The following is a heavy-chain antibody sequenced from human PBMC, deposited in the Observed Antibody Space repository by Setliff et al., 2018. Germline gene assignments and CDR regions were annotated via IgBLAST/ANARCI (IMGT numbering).Heavy chain of an antibody. CDR1: GGSISSYY. CDR2: IYYSGST. V-gene: IGHV4-59*05. D-gene: IGHD6-6*01. CDR3: ASIAARYYYGMDV. Sequence: SETLSLTCTVSGGSISSYYWSWLRQPPGKGLEWIGSIYYSGSTYYNPSLKSRVTISVDTSKNQFSLKLSSVTAADTAVYYCASIAARYYYGMDVWGQGTTVTVSS. J-gene: IGHJ6*02.